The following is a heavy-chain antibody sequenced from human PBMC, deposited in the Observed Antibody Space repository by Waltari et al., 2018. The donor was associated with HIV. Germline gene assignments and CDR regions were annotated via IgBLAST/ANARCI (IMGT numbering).Heavy chain of an antibody. Sequence: QVQLVQSGAEVKKPGSSVTVSCKASGFTSKNYAISWVRQAPGQGLEWMGGVIPIFGSPNYAQKFRGRVTITADESTYTSYMELSSLRFEDTAIYYCARDVGPGTYDFDSWGQGTLVTVSS. D-gene: IGHD3-10*01. J-gene: IGHJ4*02. CDR3: ARDVGPGTYDFDS. CDR2: VIPIFGSP. V-gene: IGHV1-69*13. CDR1: GFTSKNYA.